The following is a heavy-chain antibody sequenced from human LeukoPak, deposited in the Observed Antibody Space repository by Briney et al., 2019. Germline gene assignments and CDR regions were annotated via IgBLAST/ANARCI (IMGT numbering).Heavy chain of an antibody. V-gene: IGHV1-69*05. CDR2: IIPIFGTA. D-gene: IGHD3-10*01. CDR3: ARGPGGYYYYYMDV. Sequence: ASVKVSCKTSGGTFSSYAISWVRQAPGQGLEWMGGIIPIFGTANYAQKFQGRVTITTDESTSTAYMELSSLGSEDTAMYYCARGPGGYYYYYMDVWGKGTTVTVSS. CDR1: GGTFSSYA. J-gene: IGHJ6*03.